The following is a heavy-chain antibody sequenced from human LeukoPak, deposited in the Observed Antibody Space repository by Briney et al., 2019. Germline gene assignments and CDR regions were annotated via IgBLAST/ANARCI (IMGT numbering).Heavy chain of an antibody. J-gene: IGHJ4*02. V-gene: IGHV3-23*01. D-gene: IGHD6-6*01. CDR2: ISVSSTT. Sequence: KPGGSLRLSCAASGFTFSSYALTWVRQAPGEGLDWVSSISVSSTTYYLDSVKGRFSISRDNSNHALYLQMNSLRAEDTAVYYCARTSASSVLWGQGTLVTVSA. CDR1: GFTFSSYA. CDR3: ARTSASSVL.